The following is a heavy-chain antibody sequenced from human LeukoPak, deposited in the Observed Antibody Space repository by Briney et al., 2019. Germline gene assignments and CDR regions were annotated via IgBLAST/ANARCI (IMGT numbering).Heavy chain of an antibody. CDR3: AITMIVVVRVEAFDI. CDR1: GYTFTGYY. V-gene: IGHV1-2*02. J-gene: IGHJ3*02. CDR2: INPNSGGT. Sequence: ASVKVSCKASGYTFTGYYMYWVRQAPGQGLEWMGWINPNSGGTNYAQKFQGRVTMTRDTSISTAYMELSRLRSDDTAVYYCAITMIVVVRVEAFDIWGQGTMVTVSS. D-gene: IGHD3-22*01.